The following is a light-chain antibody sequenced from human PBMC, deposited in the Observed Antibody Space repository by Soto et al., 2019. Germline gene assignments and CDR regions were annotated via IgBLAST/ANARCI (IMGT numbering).Light chain of an antibody. Sequence: DIQMTQSPSTLSASVGDRVTITCRASQSISSWLDWYHQKPGKAPKLLIYKASSLESGVPSRFSGSRSGTEFAPTTSRLQPGDFASYYCQQYYSYPFSFGGGTKVDIK. CDR2: KAS. CDR3: QQYYSYPFS. CDR1: QSISSW. V-gene: IGKV1-5*03. J-gene: IGKJ3*01.